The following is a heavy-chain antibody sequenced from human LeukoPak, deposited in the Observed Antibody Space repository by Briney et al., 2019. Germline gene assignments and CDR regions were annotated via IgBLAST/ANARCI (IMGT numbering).Heavy chain of an antibody. CDR1: GGSISSSSYY. CDR2: IYYCGST. J-gene: IGHJ4*02. CDR3: AGSSNWLPFDH. D-gene: IGHD6-13*01. V-gene: IGHV4-39*07. Sequence: PSETLSLTCTASGGSISSSSYYWGWIRQPPGKWLEWIGSIYYCGSTYYKPSLNSRVTISVDTSKNQFSLKLSSVTAADTAVYYCAGSSNWLPFDHWGQGALVTVSS.